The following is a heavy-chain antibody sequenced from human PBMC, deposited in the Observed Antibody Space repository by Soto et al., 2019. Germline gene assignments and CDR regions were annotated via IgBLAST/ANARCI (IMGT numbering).Heavy chain of an antibody. CDR3: AREPNFFDY. CDR2: TSAYNGNT. CDR1: GYTFTSYG. V-gene: IGHV1-18*01. Sequence: QVQLVQSGAEVKKPGASVKVSCKASGYTFTSYGISWVRQAPGQGLEWMGWTSAYNGNTKYAQKLHGRVTMTTDTSTSTVYLELRSLRSDDTAVYYFAREPNFFDYWGQGTLVTVSS. J-gene: IGHJ4*02.